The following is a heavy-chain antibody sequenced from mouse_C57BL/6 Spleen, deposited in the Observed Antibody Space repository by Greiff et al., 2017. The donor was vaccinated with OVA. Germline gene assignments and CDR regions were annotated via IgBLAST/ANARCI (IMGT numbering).Heavy chain of an antibody. CDR3: ARDGTGFAY. J-gene: IGHJ3*01. CDR1: GYSITSGYD. V-gene: IGHV3-1*01. D-gene: IGHD4-1*01. CDR2: ISYSGST. Sequence: EVQLQQSGPGMVKPSQSLSLTCTVTGYSITSGYDWHWIRHFPGNKLEWMGYISYSGSTNYNPSLKSRISITHDTSKNHFFLKLNSVTTEDTATYYCARDGTGFAYWGQGTLVTVSA.